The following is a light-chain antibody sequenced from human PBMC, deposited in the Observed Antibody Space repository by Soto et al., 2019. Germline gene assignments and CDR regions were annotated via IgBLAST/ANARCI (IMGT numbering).Light chain of an antibody. CDR2: EDN. V-gene: IGLV6-57*02. CDR1: SGSIASNY. CDR3: QSYDSSYWV. J-gene: IGLJ3*02. Sequence: NFILTQPHSVSESPGKTVTISCTGSSGSIASNYVQWYQQRPGSAPTTVICEDNQRPSGVPDRFSGSIDSSSNSASLTISGLKTEDEADYYCQSYDSSYWVFGGGTKVTVL.